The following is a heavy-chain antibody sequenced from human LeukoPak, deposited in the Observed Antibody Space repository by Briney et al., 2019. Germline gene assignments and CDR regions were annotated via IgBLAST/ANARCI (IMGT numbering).Heavy chain of an antibody. CDR3: AREQQLGAFDY. Sequence: ASVKVSCKASGYTFTGYYIHWVRQAPGQGLEWMGWINPNSGGTNYAQKFQERVTMTRDTSISTAYMELSRLRSDDTAVYYCAREQQLGAFDYWGQGTLVTVSS. J-gene: IGHJ4*02. CDR1: GYTFTGYY. CDR2: INPNSGGT. D-gene: IGHD6-13*01. V-gene: IGHV1-2*02.